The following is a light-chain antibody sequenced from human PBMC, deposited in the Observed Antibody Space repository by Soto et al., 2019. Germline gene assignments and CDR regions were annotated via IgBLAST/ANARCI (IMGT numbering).Light chain of an antibody. CDR3: ETWDSNTRV. CDR1: SGHSSNI. V-gene: IGLV4-60*03. CDR2: LEGSGSY. Sequence: QSLLTQSSSASASLGSSVKLTCTLSSGHSSNIIAWHHQQPGKAPRYLMKLEGSGSYNKGSGVPDRFSGSSSGADRYLTISNLQSEDEADYYCETWDSNTRVFGGGTKLTVL. J-gene: IGLJ3*02.